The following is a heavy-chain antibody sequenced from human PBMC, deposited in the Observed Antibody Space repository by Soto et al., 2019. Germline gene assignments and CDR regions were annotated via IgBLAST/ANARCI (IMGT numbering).Heavy chain of an antibody. V-gene: IGHV3-30-3*01. CDR2: ISYDGSNK. CDR3: VRRDGDSYYYDGLDV. J-gene: IGHJ6*02. Sequence: QVRLVESGGGVVQPGKSLRLSCAASGFTFSSYAMNWVRQAPGKGLEWVALISYDGSNKYYADSVKGQFTISRDNSKNTRDLQRNSLRGEDTAVYYGVRRDGDSYYYDGLDVWGHGTTDTDSS. D-gene: IGHD4-17*01. CDR1: GFTFSSYA.